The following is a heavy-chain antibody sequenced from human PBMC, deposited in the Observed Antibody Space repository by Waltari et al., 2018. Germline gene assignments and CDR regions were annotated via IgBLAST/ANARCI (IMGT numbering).Heavy chain of an antibody. Sequence: QVHLVQSGAEVKKPGAAVKGACEVSGYRLNEFSIHWVRQSPGEGLEWIGGFATDDGADTVFAPQFEGGVSLTADPSTETAHMELSSRRAADTAVYYCATVFIVFHPSHGSWGQVPLAIVSS. CDR3: ATVFIVFHPSHGS. D-gene: IGHD3-16*02. CDR2: FATDDGADT. V-gene: IGHV1-24*01. J-gene: IGHJ4*02. CDR1: GYRLNEFS.